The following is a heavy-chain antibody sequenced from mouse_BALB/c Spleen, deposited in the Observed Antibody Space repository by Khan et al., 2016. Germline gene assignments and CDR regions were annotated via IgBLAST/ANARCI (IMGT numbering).Heavy chain of an antibody. J-gene: IGHJ4*01. Sequence: QIQLVQSGPELMKPGETVKISCKASGYTFTNYGMNWVKQAPGKGLKWMGWMYTYTGESTYPDDFKRRFAFSLETSASTAYLQINNLNNEDMATYFSSRRVYYGSSYDVMGYWGQGTSVNVSS. V-gene: IGHV9-1*02. CDR2: MYTYTGES. CDR1: GYTFTNYG. D-gene: IGHD1-1*01. CDR3: SRRVYYGSSYDVMGY.